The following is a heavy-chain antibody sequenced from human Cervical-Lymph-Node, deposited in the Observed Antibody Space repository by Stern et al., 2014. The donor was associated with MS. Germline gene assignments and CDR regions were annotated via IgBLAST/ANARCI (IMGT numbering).Heavy chain of an antibody. J-gene: IGHJ4*02. D-gene: IGHD6-19*01. V-gene: IGHV1-69*09. CDR2: IIPLLGIA. CDR3: ARGVGDSTGWYRYYFDY. Sequence: QVQLEESGAEVKKPGSSVKVSCKASGGTFSSYAISWVRQAPGQGLEWMGRIIPLLGIANYARKFQGRVTITADKSTSTADMELSSLRAEDTAVYYCARGVGDSTGWYRYYFDYWGQGTLVTVSS. CDR1: GGTFSSYA.